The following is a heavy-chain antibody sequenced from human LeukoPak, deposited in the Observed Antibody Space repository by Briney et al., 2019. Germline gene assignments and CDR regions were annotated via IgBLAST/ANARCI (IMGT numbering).Heavy chain of an antibody. D-gene: IGHD6-6*01. CDR1: GGSIRSSGYY. CDR2: MDYSGTS. CDR3: GRSSAGRVDY. V-gene: IGHV4-39*01. Sequence: SETLSLTCTVSGGSIRSSGYYWGWVRQPPGKGLEWIGSMDYSGTSYYNPSPSLKSRVIVSVDTSKSQFSLKLNSVTAADTAMYYCGRSSAGRVDYWGQGILVIVSS. J-gene: IGHJ4*02.